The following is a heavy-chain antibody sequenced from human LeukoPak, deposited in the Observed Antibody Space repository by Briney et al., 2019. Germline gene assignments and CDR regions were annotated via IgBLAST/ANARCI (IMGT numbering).Heavy chain of an antibody. CDR1: GYIFTSHG. CDR2: SSAYNGNT. D-gene: IGHD3-10*01. J-gene: IGHJ5*02. V-gene: IGHV1-18*01. Sequence: GASVKVSCKGTGYIFTSHGISGLRQAPGQGLDGMGWSSAYNGNTNSAQKLKGRVTMTTDTSTSTAYMDLRNLRSDDTAVYYCARESHSGSGSYYKHWFDPWGQGTLVTVSS. CDR3: ARESHSGSGSYYKHWFDP.